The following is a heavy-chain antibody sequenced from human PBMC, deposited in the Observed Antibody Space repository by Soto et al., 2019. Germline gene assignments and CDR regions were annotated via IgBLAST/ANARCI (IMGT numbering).Heavy chain of an antibody. Sequence: SVKVSCKVSGGTFNIRWVRQAPGQGLEWMGGIIPVIDTANYARKFQGRVVISADRATNIVYMEMVSLTLEDTAVYYCARGSGADAFDIWGHGTMVTVSS. CDR3: ARGSGADAFDI. J-gene: IGHJ3*02. V-gene: IGHV1-69*06. D-gene: IGHD7-27*01. CDR2: IIPVIDTA. CDR1: GGTFN.